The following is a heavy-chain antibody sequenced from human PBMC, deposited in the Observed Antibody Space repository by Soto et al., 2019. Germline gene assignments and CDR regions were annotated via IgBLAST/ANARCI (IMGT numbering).Heavy chain of an antibody. CDR3: ARDIRGYSRAFDY. J-gene: IGHJ4*02. V-gene: IGHV4-61*01. D-gene: IGHD5-18*01. CDR1: GDSVNSDSYY. Sequence: SETLSLTCSVSGDSVNSDSYYWTWVRQPPGKGLEWIGYISSSGRTNYNPSLKSRVTISLDTSSNQFSLELTSVSAADTAMYYCARDIRGYSRAFDYWGQGTLVTVSS. CDR2: ISSSGRT.